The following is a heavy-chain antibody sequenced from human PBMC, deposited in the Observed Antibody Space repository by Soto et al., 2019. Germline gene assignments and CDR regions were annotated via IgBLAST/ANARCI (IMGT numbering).Heavy chain of an antibody. CDR3: ARFDDSSGYYYAEDAFDI. V-gene: IGHV4-31*03. D-gene: IGHD3-22*01. Sequence: QVQLQESGPGLVKPSQTLSLTCTVSGGSISSGGYYWSWIRQHPGKGLEWIGYIYYSGSTYYNPSLKSRVTISVDTSKNQFSLKLSSVTAADTAVYYCARFDDSSGYYYAEDAFDIWGQGTMVTVSS. CDR1: GGSISSGGYY. CDR2: IYYSGST. J-gene: IGHJ3*02.